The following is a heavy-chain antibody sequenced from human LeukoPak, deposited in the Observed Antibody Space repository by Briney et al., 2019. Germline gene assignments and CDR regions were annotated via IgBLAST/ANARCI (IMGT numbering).Heavy chain of an antibody. CDR1: GFTFSSYA. CDR2: ISYDGSNK. CDR3: AKGGERSSSGLFDY. Sequence: GGSLRLSCVASGFTFSSYAMHWVRQAPGKGLEWVAVISYDGSNKYYADSVKGRFTISRDNSKNTLYLQMNSLRAEDTAVYYCAKGGERSSSGLFDYWGQGTLVTVSS. V-gene: IGHV3-30-3*01. D-gene: IGHD6-6*01. J-gene: IGHJ4*02.